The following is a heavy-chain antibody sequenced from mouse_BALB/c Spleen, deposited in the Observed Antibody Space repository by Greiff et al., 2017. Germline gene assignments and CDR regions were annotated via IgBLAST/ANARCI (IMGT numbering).Heavy chain of an antibody. V-gene: IGHV3-6*02. D-gene: IGHD2-14*01. CDR1: GYSITSGYY. J-gene: IGHJ4*01. CDR2: ISYDGSN. Sequence: EVQLQESGPGLVKPSQSLSLTCSVTGYSITSGYYWNWIRQFPGNKLEWMGYISYDGSNNYNPSLKNRISITRDTSKNQFFLKLNSVTTEDTATYYCARRVGYDPRREYAMDYWGQGTSVTVSA. CDR3: ARRVGYDPRREYAMDY.